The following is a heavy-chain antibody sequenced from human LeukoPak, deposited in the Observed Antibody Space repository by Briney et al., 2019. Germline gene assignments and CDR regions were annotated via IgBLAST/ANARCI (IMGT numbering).Heavy chain of an antibody. V-gene: IGHV1-18*01. Sequence: APVKVSCKASGYTFTSSGVSWVRQAPGQGLEWMGWISAYNGNTNYAQKLQGRVTMTTDTSTSTAYMELRSLRSDDTAVYYCARFSGNSYYFDYWGQGTLVTVSS. CDR2: ISAYNGNT. CDR1: GYTFTSSG. D-gene: IGHD4-23*01. CDR3: ARFSGNSYYFDY. J-gene: IGHJ4*02.